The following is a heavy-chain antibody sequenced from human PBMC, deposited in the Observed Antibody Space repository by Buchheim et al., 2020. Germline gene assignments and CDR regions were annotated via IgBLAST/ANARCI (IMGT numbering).Heavy chain of an antibody. CDR3: ARENDYGDYDYYYYCGMDV. Sequence: EVQLVESGGGLVQPGGSLRLSCAASGFTFSSYWMSWVRQAPGKGLEWVANIKQDGSEKYYVDSVKGRFTISRDNAKNSLYLQMNSLRAEDTAVYYCARENDYGDYDYYYYCGMDVWGQGTT. CDR2: IKQDGSEK. V-gene: IGHV3-7*01. D-gene: IGHD4-17*01. CDR1: GFTFSSYW. J-gene: IGHJ6*02.